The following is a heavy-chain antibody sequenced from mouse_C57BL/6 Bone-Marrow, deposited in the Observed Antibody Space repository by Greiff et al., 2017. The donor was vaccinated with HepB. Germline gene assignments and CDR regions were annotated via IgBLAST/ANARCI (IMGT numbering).Heavy chain of an antibody. CDR3: ARRIYDGVLYAMDY. V-gene: IGHV5-15*01. CDR1: GFTFSDYG. J-gene: IGHJ4*01. D-gene: IGHD2-3*01. CDR2: ISNLAYSI. Sequence: DVQLVESGGGLVQPGGSLKLSCAASGFTFSDYGMAWVRQAPRKGPEWVAFISNLAYSIYYADTVTGRFPISRENAKNTLYLEMSRLRSEDTAMYYCARRIYDGVLYAMDYWGQGTSVTVSS.